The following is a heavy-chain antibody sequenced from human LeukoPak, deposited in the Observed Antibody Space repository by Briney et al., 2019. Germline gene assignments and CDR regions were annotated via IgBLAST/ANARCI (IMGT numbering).Heavy chain of an antibody. CDR1: GFTFSSYG. Sequence: GGSLRLSCAASGFTFSSYGMHWVRQAPGKGLEWVAVISYDGSNKYYADSVKGRFTISRDNSKNTLYLQMNSLRAEDTAVYYCAKVVVRGVMRDYWGQGTLVTVSS. J-gene: IGHJ4*02. CDR3: AKVVVRGVMRDY. CDR2: ISYDGSNK. D-gene: IGHD3-10*01. V-gene: IGHV3-30*18.